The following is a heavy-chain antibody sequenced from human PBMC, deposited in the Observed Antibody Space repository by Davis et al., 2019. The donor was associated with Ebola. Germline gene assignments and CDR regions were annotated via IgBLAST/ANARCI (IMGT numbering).Heavy chain of an antibody. J-gene: IGHJ4*02. CDR2: INPSGGST. Sequence: ASVKVSCKASGYTFISYYMHWVRQAPGQGLEWMGIINPSGGSTTYAQTFQGRVTMTRDTSTSTVYMELSSLRSEDTAVYYCARAPHSSTPFDYWGQGILVTVSS. D-gene: IGHD6-13*01. V-gene: IGHV1-46*01. CDR1: GYTFISYY. CDR3: ARAPHSSTPFDY.